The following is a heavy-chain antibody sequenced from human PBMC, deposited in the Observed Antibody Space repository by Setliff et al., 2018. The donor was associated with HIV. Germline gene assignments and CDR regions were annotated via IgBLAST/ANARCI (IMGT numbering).Heavy chain of an antibody. CDR3: TRDSGQSGYSAFDV. J-gene: IGHJ3*01. CDR2: SRDRARNYRT. D-gene: IGHD3-3*01. CDR1: GFTFSDYH. V-gene: IGHV3-72*01. Sequence: GGSLRLSCAVSGFTFSDYHMDWVRQAPGRGLEWISRSRDRARNYRTQYAASVEGRFTISRDFSKNSLYLQMNSLKIEDTAVYFCTRDSGQSGYSAFDVWGQGTMVTVSS.